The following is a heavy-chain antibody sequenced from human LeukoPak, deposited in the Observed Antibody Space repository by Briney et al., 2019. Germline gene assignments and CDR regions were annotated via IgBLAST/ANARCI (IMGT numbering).Heavy chain of an antibody. CDR2: IYYSGST. V-gene: IGHV4-59*09. D-gene: IGHD3-22*01. Sequence: WIGYIYYSGSTNYNPSLKSRVTISVDTSKTQFSLKLSSVTAADTAVYYCARGVASSGYYQWGQGTLVTVSS. J-gene: IGHJ4*02. CDR3: ARGVASSGYYQ.